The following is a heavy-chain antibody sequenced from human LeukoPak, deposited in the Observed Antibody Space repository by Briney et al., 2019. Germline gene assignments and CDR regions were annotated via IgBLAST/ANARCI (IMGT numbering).Heavy chain of an antibody. J-gene: IGHJ4*02. D-gene: IGHD3-10*01. CDR2: INHSGST. CDR3: ARGSLGAGTMVRGVLDY. CDR1: GGSFSGYY. V-gene: IGHV4-34*01. Sequence: PSETLSLTCAVYGGSFSGYYWSWIRQPPGKGLEWIGEINHSGSTNYNPSLKSRVTISVDTSKNQFSLKLSSVTAADTAVYYCARGSLGAGTMVRGVLDYWGQGTLVTVSS.